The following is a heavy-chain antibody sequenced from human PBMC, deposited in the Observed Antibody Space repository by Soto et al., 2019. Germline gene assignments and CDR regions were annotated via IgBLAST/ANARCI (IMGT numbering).Heavy chain of an antibody. J-gene: IGHJ4*02. Sequence: PSETLSLTCTVSGGSITSSSYYWGWIRQPPGKGLEWIGNIYYSGSTYYNPSLKSRVTISVDTSKNQFSLKLSSVTAADTAVYYCARGYGRPIDYWGQGTLVTVSS. CDR2: IYYSGST. V-gene: IGHV4-39*01. CDR3: ARGYGRPIDY. CDR1: GGSITSSSYY. D-gene: IGHD5-12*01.